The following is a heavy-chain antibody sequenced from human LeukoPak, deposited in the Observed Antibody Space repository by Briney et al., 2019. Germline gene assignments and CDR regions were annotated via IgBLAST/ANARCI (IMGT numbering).Heavy chain of an antibody. Sequence: PGGSLRLSCAASGFTFSSYAMHWVRQAPGKGLEWVAVISYDGSNKYYADSVKGRFTISRDNSKNTLYLQMNSLRAEDTAVYYCARVAGSNGYYYYYYYMDVWGKGTTVTVSS. D-gene: IGHD2-8*01. CDR2: ISYDGSNK. J-gene: IGHJ6*03. CDR3: ARVAGSNGYYYYYYYMDV. CDR1: GFTFSSYA. V-gene: IGHV3-30*04.